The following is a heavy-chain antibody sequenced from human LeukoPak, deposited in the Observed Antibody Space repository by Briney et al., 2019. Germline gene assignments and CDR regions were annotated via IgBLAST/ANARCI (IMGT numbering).Heavy chain of an antibody. V-gene: IGHV4-39*07. Sequence: SETLSLTCTVSGGSISSSSYYWGWIRQPPGKGLEWIGSIYYSGSTYYNPSLKSRVTISVDTSKNQFSLKLSSVTAADTAVYYCAYELMPIDAFDIWGQGTMVTVSS. CDR1: GGSISSSSYY. CDR3: AYELMPIDAFDI. D-gene: IGHD2-2*01. J-gene: IGHJ3*02. CDR2: IYYSGST.